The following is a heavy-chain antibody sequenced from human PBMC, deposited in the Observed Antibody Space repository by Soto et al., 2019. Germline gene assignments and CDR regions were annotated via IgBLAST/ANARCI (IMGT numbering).Heavy chain of an antibody. V-gene: IGHV4-34*01. Sequence: SETLSLTCAVYGGSFSGSWIRQPPGKGLEWIGEVNHSGSTNYNPSLKSRVIISIDTSKNQFSLKLSSVTAADTAMYYCARVPADYDFWSGYSTPGYYFDYWAQGTLVTVSS. D-gene: IGHD3-3*01. J-gene: IGHJ4*02. CDR3: ARVPADYDFWSGYSTPGYYFDY. CDR2: VNHSGST. CDR1: GGSFSG.